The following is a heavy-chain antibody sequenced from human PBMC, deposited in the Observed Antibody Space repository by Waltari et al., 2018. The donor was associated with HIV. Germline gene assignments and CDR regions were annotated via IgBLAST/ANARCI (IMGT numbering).Heavy chain of an antibody. V-gene: IGHV4-4*07. D-gene: IGHD3-22*01. CDR3: ARAYYDSSGYYYFDY. Sequence: QVQLQESGPGLVKPSETLSLPCTVHGGSISSYYWSWIRQPAGKGLEWIGRIYTSGSTNYNPSLKSRVTMSVDTSKNQFSLKLSSVTAADTAVYYCARAYYDSSGYYYFDYWGQGTLVTVSS. CDR2: IYTSGST. J-gene: IGHJ4*02. CDR1: GGSISSYY.